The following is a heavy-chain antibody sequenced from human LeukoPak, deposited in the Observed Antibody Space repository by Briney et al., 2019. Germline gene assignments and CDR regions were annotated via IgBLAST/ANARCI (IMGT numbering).Heavy chain of an antibody. V-gene: IGHV4-34*01. D-gene: IGHD6-6*01. CDR3: ARPKAYSSPSPLDY. Sequence: SETLSLTWTVSGGSISSYYWSWIRQPPGKGLEWIGEINHSGSTNYNPSLKSRVTISVDTSKNQFSLKLSSVTAADTAVYYCARPKAYSSPSPLDYWGQGTLVTVSS. CDR2: INHSGST. CDR1: GGSISSYY. J-gene: IGHJ4*02.